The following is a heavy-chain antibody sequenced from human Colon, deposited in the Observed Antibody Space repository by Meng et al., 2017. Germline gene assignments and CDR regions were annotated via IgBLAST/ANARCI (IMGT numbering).Heavy chain of an antibody. D-gene: IGHD2-21*02. Sequence: GGSLRLSCAASGFTFSDHYMDWVRQAPGKGLEWVGRSRNKVNSDTTEYAASVKGRFTISRDDSKNSLYLQMNSLKIEDTAVYYCAGDLGHCSGGVCYSRLLVWGQGTTVTVSS. CDR2: SRNKVNSDTT. J-gene: IGHJ6*02. V-gene: IGHV3-72*01. CDR3: AGDLGHCSGGVCYSRLLV. CDR1: GFTFSDHY.